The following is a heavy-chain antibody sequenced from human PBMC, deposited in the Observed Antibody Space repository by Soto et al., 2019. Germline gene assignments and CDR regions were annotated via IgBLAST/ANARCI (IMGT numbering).Heavy chain of an antibody. D-gene: IGHD2-15*01. J-gene: IGHJ6*02. CDR3: ARTRSAWSDFHYSSLDV. CDR1: GFTFNSSG. V-gene: IGHV3-30*03. CDR2: ISYDSTKT. Sequence: QVQLVESGGGVVHPGRSLRLSCAASGFTFNSSGMHWVRQGPGNGLEWVAFISYDSTKTYYAYSVKGRFTISRDNSNSALYVQMNSLTGEDTAVYYCARTRSAWSDFHYSSLDVWGQGTTVTVSS.